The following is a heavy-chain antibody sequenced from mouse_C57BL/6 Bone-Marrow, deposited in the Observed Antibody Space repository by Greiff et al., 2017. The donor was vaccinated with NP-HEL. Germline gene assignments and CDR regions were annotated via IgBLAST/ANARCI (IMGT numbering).Heavy chain of an antibody. CDR1: GYTFTDYN. Sequence: VQLQQSGPELVKPGASVKIPCKASGYTFTDYNMDWVKQSHGKSLEWIGDINPNNGGTIYNQKFKGKATLTVDKSSSTAYMELRSLTSEDTAVYYCARADYYYGSSSAWFAYWGQGTLVTVSA. V-gene: IGHV1-18*01. D-gene: IGHD1-1*01. J-gene: IGHJ3*01. CDR3: ARADYYYGSSSAWFAY. CDR2: INPNNGGT.